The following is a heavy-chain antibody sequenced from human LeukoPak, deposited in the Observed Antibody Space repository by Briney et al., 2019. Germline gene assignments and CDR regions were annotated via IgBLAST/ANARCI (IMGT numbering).Heavy chain of an antibody. D-gene: IGHD5-12*01. J-gene: IGHJ5*02. CDR3: ARGLVVATSGGSWFDP. Sequence: EASVKVSCKASGYTFTGYYIHWVRQAPGQGLEWMGWINPNSGRTNYAQMFQGRATVTRDTSISTAYMELSRLTSDDTAVYYCARGLVVATSGGSWFDPWGQGTLVTVSS. CDR2: INPNSGRT. V-gene: IGHV1-2*02. CDR1: GYTFTGYY.